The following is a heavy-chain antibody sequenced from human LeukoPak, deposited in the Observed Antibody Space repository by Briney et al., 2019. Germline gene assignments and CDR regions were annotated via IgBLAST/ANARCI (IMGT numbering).Heavy chain of an antibody. V-gene: IGHV1-8*01. CDR1: GYTFTSYD. D-gene: IGHD1-7*01. CDR3: ARNFIHLVDYYMDV. Sequence: ASVKVSCKASGYTFTSYDINWVRQATGQGLEWMGWMNPNSGNTGYAQKFQGRVTITADESTSTAYMELSSLRSEDTAVYYCARNFIHLVDYYMDVWGKGTTVTISS. J-gene: IGHJ6*03. CDR2: MNPNSGNT.